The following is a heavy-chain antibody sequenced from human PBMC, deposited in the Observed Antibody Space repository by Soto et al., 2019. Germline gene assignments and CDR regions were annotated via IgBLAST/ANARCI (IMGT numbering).Heavy chain of an antibody. CDR3: ARGGGNYDFWSGYYNDYYYGMDV. V-gene: IGHV3-7*03. D-gene: IGHD3-3*01. CDR1: GFTFSSYW. CDR2: IKQDGSEK. J-gene: IGHJ6*02. Sequence: EVQLVESGGGLVQPGGSLRLSCAASGFTFSSYWMSWVRQARGKGLEWVANIKQDGSEKYYVDSVKGRFTISRDNAKNSLYLQMNSLRAEDTAVYYCARGGGNYDFWSGYYNDYYYGMDVWGQGTTVTVSS.